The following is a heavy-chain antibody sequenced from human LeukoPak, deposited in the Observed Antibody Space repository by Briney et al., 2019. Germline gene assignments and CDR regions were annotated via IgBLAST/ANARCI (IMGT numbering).Heavy chain of an antibody. V-gene: IGHV3-7*01. J-gene: IGHJ4*02. D-gene: IGHD1-20*01. Sequence: GGSLRLSCAASGFTFSRYWMSWVRQAPGKGLEWVANIKQDGSDKYYVDSVKGRFTISKDNAKNSLYLQMNSLRVEDTAVYYCVPLNWNPPGDFDRWGQGTLVTVSS. CDR1: GFTFSRYW. CDR3: VPLNWNPPGDFDR. CDR2: IKQDGSDK.